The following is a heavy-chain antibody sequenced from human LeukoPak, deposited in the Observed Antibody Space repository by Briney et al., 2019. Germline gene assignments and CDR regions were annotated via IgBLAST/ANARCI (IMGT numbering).Heavy chain of an antibody. J-gene: IGHJ4*02. CDR2: ISGSGGST. CDR3: AKVGHPNTVVVVVAADFDF. Sequence: GGSLRLSCAASGFDFSSYAMSWVRQAPGKGLEWVSAISGSGGSTYYADSVKGRFTISRDNSKNTLYLQMNSLSADDTAVYYCAKVGHPNTVVVVVAADFDFWGQGTLVTVSS. D-gene: IGHD2-15*01. CDR1: GFDFSSYA. V-gene: IGHV3-23*01.